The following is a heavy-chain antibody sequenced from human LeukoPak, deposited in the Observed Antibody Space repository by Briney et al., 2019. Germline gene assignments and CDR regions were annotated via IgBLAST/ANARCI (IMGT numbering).Heavy chain of an antibody. CDR1: GYSFTDYG. CDR2: ISPYTGNT. J-gene: IGHJ4*02. CDR3: TREAEDLPGVITFLY. D-gene: IGHD3-22*01. V-gene: IGHV1-18*01. Sequence: ASVKVSCKASGYSFTDYGVSWVRQAPGQGLERMGWISPYTGNTDYPRDLRGRVAMTADTSTSTVYMELKSLRSDDTAFYYCTREAEDLPGVITFLYWGQGTLVTVSS.